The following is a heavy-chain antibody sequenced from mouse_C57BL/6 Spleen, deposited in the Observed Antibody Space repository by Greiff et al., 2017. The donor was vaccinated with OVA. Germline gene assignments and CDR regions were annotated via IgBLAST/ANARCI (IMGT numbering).Heavy chain of an antibody. J-gene: IGHJ2*01. CDR1: GFTFSSYA. Sequence: EVHLVESGGGLVKPGGSLKLSCAASGFTFSSYAMSWVRQTPEKRLEWVATISDGGSYTYYPDNVKGRFTISRDNAKNNLYLQMSHLKSEDTAMYYCARSYDGYYPPDYWGQGTTLTVSS. V-gene: IGHV5-4*01. CDR3: ARSYDGYYPPDY. CDR2: ISDGGSYT. D-gene: IGHD2-3*01.